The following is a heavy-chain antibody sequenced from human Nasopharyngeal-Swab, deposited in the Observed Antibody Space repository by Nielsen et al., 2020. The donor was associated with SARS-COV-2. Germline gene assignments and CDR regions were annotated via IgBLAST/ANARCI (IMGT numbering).Heavy chain of an antibody. D-gene: IGHD3-22*01. J-gene: IGHJ4*02. CDR2: LIPILGIA. V-gene: IGHV1-69*10. CDR3: ARPGDYDSSGYYEY. Sequence: SVKVSCKASGDTFTSSAISWVRQAPGQGLVWMGGLIPILGIANYAQRFRGRVSITADKSTNTAYMELSSLRSEDTAIYYCARPGDYDSSGYYEYWGQGTLVTVSS. CDR1: GDTFTSSA.